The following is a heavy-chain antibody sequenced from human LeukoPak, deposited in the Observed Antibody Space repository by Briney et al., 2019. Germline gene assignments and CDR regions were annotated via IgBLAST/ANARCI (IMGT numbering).Heavy chain of an antibody. V-gene: IGHV3-11*01. J-gene: IGHJ4*02. CDR3: ARDEIAVAVDC. CDR2: ISSSGSTI. Sequence: SGGSLRLSCAASGFTFSGYSMNWVRQAPGKGLEWVSYISSSGSTIYYADSVKGRFTISRDNAKNSLYLQMNSLRAEDTAVYYCARDEIAVAVDCWGQGTLVTVSS. D-gene: IGHD6-19*01. CDR1: GFTFSGYS.